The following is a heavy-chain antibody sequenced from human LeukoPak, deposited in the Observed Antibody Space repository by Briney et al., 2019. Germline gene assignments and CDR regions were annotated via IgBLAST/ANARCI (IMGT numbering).Heavy chain of an antibody. V-gene: IGHV1-69*05. D-gene: IGHD4-17*01. Sequence: SVKVSCKTSGGTFNNSAISWVRQAPGQGLEWLGGIMPLFGAAGYAQKFQGRVTITKDESTRTVYLELTSLTSDDTVVYHCARDVHGDYGSGWFDPWGQGTLVSVSS. CDR3: ARDVHGDYGSGWFDP. CDR2: IMPLFGAA. J-gene: IGHJ5*02. CDR1: GGTFNNSA.